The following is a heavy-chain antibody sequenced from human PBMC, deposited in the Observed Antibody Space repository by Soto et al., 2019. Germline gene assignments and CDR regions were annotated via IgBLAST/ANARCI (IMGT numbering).Heavy chain of an antibody. Sequence: QVQLQQWGAGLLKPSETLSLTCAVYGGSFSGYSWTWIRQPPGTGLEWIGEINHTGSTNYNPSLSSRVTISVDTSKNLFSLKLTSVTAADTAAYHCARDKMTGLFDYWGQGSLVTVSS. CDR1: GGSFSGYS. J-gene: IGHJ4*02. CDR3: ARDKMTGLFDY. V-gene: IGHV4-34*01. CDR2: INHTGST.